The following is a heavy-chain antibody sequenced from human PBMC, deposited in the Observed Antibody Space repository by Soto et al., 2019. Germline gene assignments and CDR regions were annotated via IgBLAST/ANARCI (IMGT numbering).Heavy chain of an antibody. Sequence: PGGSMRLSCAASGFTFSSYGMHWVRQAPGKGLEWVAVISYDGSNKYYADSVKGRFTISRDNSKNTLYLQMNSLRAEDTAVYYCAKHDSGSYGSFDYWGQGTLVTVSS. CDR2: ISYDGSNK. J-gene: IGHJ4*02. CDR3: AKHDSGSYGSFDY. V-gene: IGHV3-30*18. D-gene: IGHD1-26*01. CDR1: GFTFSSYG.